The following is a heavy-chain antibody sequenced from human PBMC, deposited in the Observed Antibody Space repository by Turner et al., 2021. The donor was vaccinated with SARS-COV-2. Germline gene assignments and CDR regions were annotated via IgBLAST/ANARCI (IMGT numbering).Heavy chain of an antibody. CDR2: IIPILGIA. D-gene: IGHD3-10*01. CDR3: AKKEVRGVIEDYYYGMDV. J-gene: IGHJ6*02. CDR1: GCTFSSYA. Sequence: QVQLVQSGAEVKKPGSSVKVSCKASGCTFSSYAISWVRQAPGQGLEWIGRIIPILGIANYAQKFQGRVTITADKSTNTAYMELSSLRSEDTAVYYCAKKEVRGVIEDYYYGMDVWGQGTTVTVSS. V-gene: IGHV1-69*04.